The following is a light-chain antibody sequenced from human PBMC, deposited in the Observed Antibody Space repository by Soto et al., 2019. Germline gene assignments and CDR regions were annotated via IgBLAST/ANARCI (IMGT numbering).Light chain of an antibody. V-gene: IGKV3-20*01. J-gene: IGKJ4*01. CDR3: QQFSSYPLT. CDR2: DAS. Sequence: EFVFTQSPGTLSLSPGERATLCCRASQTVRNNYLAWYQQKPGQAPRLLIYDASSRATGIPDRFSGGGSGTDFTLTISRLEPEDFAVYYCQQFSSYPLTFGGGTK. CDR1: QTVRNNY.